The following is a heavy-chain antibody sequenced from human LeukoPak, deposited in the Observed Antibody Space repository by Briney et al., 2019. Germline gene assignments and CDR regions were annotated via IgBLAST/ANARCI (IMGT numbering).Heavy chain of an antibody. CDR2: ISSTGGTT. V-gene: IGHV3-23*01. D-gene: IGHD6-13*01. CDR3: AKDLSAAAGEDAFDI. CDR1: GITFSSYG. Sequence: GGSLRLSCAASGITFSSYGMSWVRQAPGKGLEWVSSISSTGGTTYYADSVKGRFTISRDNSKNTLYLQMNSLRAEDTAVYYCAKDLSAAAGEDAFDIWGQGTMVIVSS. J-gene: IGHJ3*02.